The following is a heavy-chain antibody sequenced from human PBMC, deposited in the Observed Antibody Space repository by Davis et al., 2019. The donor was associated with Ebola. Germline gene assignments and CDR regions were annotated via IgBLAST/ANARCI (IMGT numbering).Heavy chain of an antibody. CDR1: GYSFTSYW. CDR2: IYPRDSDT. J-gene: IGHJ4*02. V-gene: IGHV5-51*01. Sequence: VESLMISCNCSGYSFTSYWFAWLRQMPGKGLEWVGSIYPRDSDTRYSPSFQGQVTISADTSINTAYLQWNTLKASDTGLYYCARGQSGSDYSLWQYWGQGTLVTVSS. CDR3: ARGQSGSDYSLWQY. D-gene: IGHD3-10*01.